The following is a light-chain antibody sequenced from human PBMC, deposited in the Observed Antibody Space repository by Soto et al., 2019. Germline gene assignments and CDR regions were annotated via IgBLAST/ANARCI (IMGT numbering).Light chain of an antibody. CDR3: QQYGSSPPIT. V-gene: IGKV3-20*01. CDR1: QSVSSSY. CDR2: GAS. Sequence: EIVLTQSPGTLSLSPGERATLSCRASQSVSSSYLDWYQQKPGQAPRLLIYGASSRATGIPDRFSGSGSGTAFPLTISRLEHEDFAVYYCQQYGSSPPITFGQGTRLEIK. J-gene: IGKJ5*01.